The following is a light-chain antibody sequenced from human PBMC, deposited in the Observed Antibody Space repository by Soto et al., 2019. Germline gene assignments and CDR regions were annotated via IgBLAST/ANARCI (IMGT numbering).Light chain of an antibody. CDR1: QSVSSK. V-gene: IGKV3-15*01. CDR2: GVS. CDR3: QQYNNWPPWT. J-gene: IGKJ1*01. Sequence: EIVMTQSPATLSVSPGERATLSCRASQSVSSKLAWFQQKPGQAPSLLIYGVSTRAIGVPVRFSGSGSGTEFTLTISSLQSEDFAVYYCQQYNNWPPWTFGQGTKVDIK.